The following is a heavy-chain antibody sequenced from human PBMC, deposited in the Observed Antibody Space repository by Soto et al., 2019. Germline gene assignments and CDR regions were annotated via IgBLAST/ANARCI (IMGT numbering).Heavy chain of an antibody. CDR1: GGSISKFY. J-gene: IGHJ5*02. D-gene: IGHD4-17*01. Sequence: QVQLQESGPGLVKPSETLSLTCSVSGGSISKFYWGWIRKTGGKGLEWMGRVYATGTTDYNPSLRSRIAMSVDIAKKTFSLRLTSVTAADTGVYYCVRDGSKTLRDWFDPWGQGILVTVSS. CDR3: VRDGSKTLRDWFDP. V-gene: IGHV4-4*07. CDR2: VYATGTT.